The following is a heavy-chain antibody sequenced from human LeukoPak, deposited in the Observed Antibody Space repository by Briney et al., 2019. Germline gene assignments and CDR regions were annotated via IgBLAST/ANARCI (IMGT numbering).Heavy chain of an antibody. D-gene: IGHD3-10*01. V-gene: IGHV4-34*01. J-gene: IGHJ4*02. Sequence: SETLSLTCAVYGGSFSGYYWSWIRQPPGKGLEWIGEINHSGSTNYNPSLKSRVTISVDTSKNQFSLKLSSVTAADTAVYCCARDGRVWYYYGSGSYYPFDYWGQGTLVTVSS. CDR1: GGSFSGYY. CDR3: ARDGRVWYYYGSGSYYPFDY. CDR2: INHSGST.